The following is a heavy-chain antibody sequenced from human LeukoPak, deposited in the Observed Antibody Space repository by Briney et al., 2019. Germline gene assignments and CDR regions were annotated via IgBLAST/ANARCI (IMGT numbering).Heavy chain of an antibody. Sequence: SVKVSCKASGGTFSSYAISWVRQAPGQGLEWMGGIIPIFGTANYAQKFQGRVTITTDESTSTAYMELSSLRSEDTAVYHCASITMVRGVIPGKYYFDYWGQGTLVTVSS. CDR1: GGTFSSYA. CDR2: IIPIFGTA. D-gene: IGHD3-10*01. CDR3: ASITMVRGVIPGKYYFDY. J-gene: IGHJ4*02. V-gene: IGHV1-69*05.